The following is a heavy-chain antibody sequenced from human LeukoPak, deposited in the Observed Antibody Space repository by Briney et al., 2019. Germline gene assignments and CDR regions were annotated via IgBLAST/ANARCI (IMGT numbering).Heavy chain of an antibody. Sequence: ASVKVSCKTSGYTFTGYYMHWVRQAPGQGLEWMGWINPNSGGTNYAQKFQGRVTMTRDTSISTAYMELSRLRSDDTAVYYCARVPQGSSWYEPRYYYYYMDVWGKGTTVTVSS. V-gene: IGHV1-2*02. D-gene: IGHD6-13*01. CDR2: INPNSGGT. J-gene: IGHJ6*03. CDR1: GYTFTGYY. CDR3: ARVPQGSSWYEPRYYYYYMDV.